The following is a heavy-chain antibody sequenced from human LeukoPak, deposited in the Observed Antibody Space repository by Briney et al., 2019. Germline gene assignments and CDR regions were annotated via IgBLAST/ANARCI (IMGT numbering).Heavy chain of an antibody. CDR1: GGSISSGSYY. CDR2: IYYSGST. J-gene: IGHJ4*02. V-gene: IGHV4-61*01. CDR3: ARDIGQLYFNY. D-gene: IGHD5-18*01. Sequence: SQTLSLTCTVSGGSISSGSYYWSWIRQPPGKGLEWIGYIYYSGSTNYNPSLKSRVTISVDMSRNQFSLKLSSVTAADTAVYYCARDIGQLYFNYWGQGTLVTVSS.